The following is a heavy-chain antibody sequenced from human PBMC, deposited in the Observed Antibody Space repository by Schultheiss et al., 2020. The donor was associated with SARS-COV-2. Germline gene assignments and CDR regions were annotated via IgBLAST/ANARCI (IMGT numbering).Heavy chain of an antibody. CDR3: ARDLHYYDSSEGFDY. J-gene: IGHJ4*02. CDR2: MNPNSGNT. Sequence: ASVKVSCKASGYTFTSYDINWVRQATGHGLEWMGWMNPNSGNTGYPQKFQGRVTMTRNTSISTAYMELSSLRSEDTAVYYCARDLHYYDSSEGFDYWGQGTLVTVSS. V-gene: IGHV1-8*01. D-gene: IGHD3-22*01. CDR1: GYTFTSYD.